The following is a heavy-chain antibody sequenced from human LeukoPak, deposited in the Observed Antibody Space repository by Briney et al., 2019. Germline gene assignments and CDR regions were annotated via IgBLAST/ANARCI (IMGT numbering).Heavy chain of an antibody. J-gene: IGHJ4*02. D-gene: IGHD5-18*01. Sequence: PSETLSLTCAVYGGSFSGYYWSWIRQPPGKGLEWIGEINHSGSTNYNPSLKSRVTISVDTSKNQFSLRLSSVTAADTAVYYCARIPASNTAMVTEVGYWGQGTLVTVSS. CDR1: GGSFSGYY. CDR3: ARIPASNTAMVTEVGY. CDR2: INHSGST. V-gene: IGHV4-34*01.